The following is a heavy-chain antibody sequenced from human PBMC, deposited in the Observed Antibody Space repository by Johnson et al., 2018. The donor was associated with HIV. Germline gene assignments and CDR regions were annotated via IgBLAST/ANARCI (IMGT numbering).Heavy chain of an antibody. CDR3: AKSKFISNWYAFDI. D-gene: IGHD4-11*01. CDR2: IWYDGSNE. V-gene: IGHV3-33*03. Sequence: QVQLVESGGGLVKPGGSLRLSCVASGFTFSSYAMHWVRQAPGKGLEWVALIWYDGSNEYYADSVKGRFTISRDNSKNTLYLQMNSLTVEDTAVYYCAKSKFISNWYAFDIWGQGTMVAVSS. J-gene: IGHJ3*02. CDR1: GFTFSSYA.